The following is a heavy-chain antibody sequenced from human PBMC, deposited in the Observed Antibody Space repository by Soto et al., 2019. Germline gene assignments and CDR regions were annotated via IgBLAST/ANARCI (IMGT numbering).Heavy chain of an antibody. Sequence: SVKVSCKASGGTFSSYAISWVRQAPGQGLEWMGGIIPIFGTANYAQKFQGRVTITADESTSTAYMELSSLRSEDTAVYYCAREVVVAATSWFDPWGQGTLVTVSS. CDR1: GGTFSSYA. D-gene: IGHD2-15*01. V-gene: IGHV1-69*13. CDR2: IIPIFGTA. CDR3: AREVVVAATSWFDP. J-gene: IGHJ5*02.